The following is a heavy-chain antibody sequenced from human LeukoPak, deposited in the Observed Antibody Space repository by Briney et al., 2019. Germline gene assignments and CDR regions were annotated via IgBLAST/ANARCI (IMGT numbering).Heavy chain of an antibody. CDR3: ARDNRHRGFDY. J-gene: IGHJ4*02. CDR2: ISSSSSYI. V-gene: IGHV3-21*01. Sequence: GGSLRLSSAASGFTFSSYSMNWVRQAPGKGLEWVSSISSSSSYIYYADSVKGRFTISRDNAKNSLYLQMNSLRAEDTAVYYCARDNRHRGFDYWGQGTLVTVSS. CDR1: GFTFSSYS. D-gene: IGHD1-14*01.